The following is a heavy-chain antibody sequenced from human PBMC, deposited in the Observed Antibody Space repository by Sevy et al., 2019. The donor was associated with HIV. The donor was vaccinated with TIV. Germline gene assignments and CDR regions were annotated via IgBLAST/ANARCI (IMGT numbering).Heavy chain of an antibody. D-gene: IGHD3-10*01. Sequence: SETLSLTCTVSSGSISSSSYYWGWIRQPPGKGLEWIGSIYYSGSTYYNPSLKSRVTISVDTSKNQFSLKLSSVTAADTAVYYCARRRGLYYFDYWGQGTLVTVSS. V-gene: IGHV4-39*01. CDR1: SGSISSSSYY. CDR2: IYYSGST. CDR3: ARRRGLYYFDY. J-gene: IGHJ4*02.